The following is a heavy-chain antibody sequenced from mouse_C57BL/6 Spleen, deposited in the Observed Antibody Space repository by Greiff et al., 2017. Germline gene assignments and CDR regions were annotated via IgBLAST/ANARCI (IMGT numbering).Heavy chain of an antibody. J-gene: IGHJ4*01. CDR3: ARSGPPYYSNYVRAMDY. Sequence: QVQLQQPGAELVRPGSSVKLSCKASGYTFTSYWMDWVKQRPGQGLEWIGNIYPSDSETHYNQKFKDKATLTVDKSSRPAYMQLSSLTSEDSAVYYCARSGPPYYSNYVRAMDYWGQGTSVTVSS. CDR1: GYTFTSYW. V-gene: IGHV1-61*01. CDR2: IYPSDSET. D-gene: IGHD2-5*01.